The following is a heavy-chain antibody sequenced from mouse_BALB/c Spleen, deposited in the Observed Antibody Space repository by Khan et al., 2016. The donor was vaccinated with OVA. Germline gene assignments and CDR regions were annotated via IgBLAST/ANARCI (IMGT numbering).Heavy chain of an antibody. CDR1: GYSITSDYA. J-gene: IGHJ2*01. D-gene: IGHD1-1*01. CDR2: ISYSGNT. Sequence: EVQLQESGPGLVKPSQSLSLTCTVTGYSITSDYAWNWIRQLPGNKLEWMGFISYSGNTNYNPSLKSRISITRDTSKNQFFLQLNSVTTEDTATXYCGRVYGGDFDYWGQGTTLTVSS. V-gene: IGHV3-2*02. CDR3: GRVYGGDFDY.